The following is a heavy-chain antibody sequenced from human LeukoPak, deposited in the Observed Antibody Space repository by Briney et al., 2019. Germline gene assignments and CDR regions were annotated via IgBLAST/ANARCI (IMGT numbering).Heavy chain of an antibody. V-gene: IGHV4-30-2*01. CDR2: IYHSGRT. D-gene: IGHD7-27*01. CDR3: ARSWGSPYFDY. CDR1: GGSISSGGYS. J-gene: IGHJ4*02. Sequence: SQTLSLTCAVSGGSISSGGYSWSWIRQPPGKGLEWIGYIYHSGRTYYNPSLKSRVTISVDRSKNQFSLKLSSVTAADTAVYYCARSWGSPYFDYWGQGTLVTVSS.